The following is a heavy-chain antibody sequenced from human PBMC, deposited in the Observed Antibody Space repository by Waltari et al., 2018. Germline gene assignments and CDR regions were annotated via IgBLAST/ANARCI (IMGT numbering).Heavy chain of an antibody. J-gene: IGHJ6*02. D-gene: IGHD2-15*01. CDR2: INHAGNT. CDR3: VRLEDCTGPGGNCYSGEIFAMDV. CDR1: GVSFRGDY. Sequence: QVQLHQWGAGRLQPSETLSLTCAVYGVSFRGDYWGWIRQPPGKGLEWIAEINHAGNTNYNPSLRSRVTLSEDASRNQFSLKLSSMTAADTAVYYCVRLEDCTGPGGNCYSGEIFAMDVWGQGTTVTVSS. V-gene: IGHV4-34*01.